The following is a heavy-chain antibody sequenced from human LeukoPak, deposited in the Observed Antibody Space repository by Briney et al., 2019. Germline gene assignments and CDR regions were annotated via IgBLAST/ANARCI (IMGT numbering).Heavy chain of an antibody. CDR3: AKVRRITMIVVVMGTFDY. Sequence: GGSLRLSCAASGFTFSSYAMSWVRQAPGKGLEWVSAISGSGGSTYYADSVKGRFTISRDNSKNTLYPQMNSLRAEDTAVYYCAKVRRITMIVVVMGTFDYWGQGTLVTVSS. D-gene: IGHD3-22*01. CDR1: GFTFSSYA. CDR2: ISGSGGST. J-gene: IGHJ4*02. V-gene: IGHV3-23*01.